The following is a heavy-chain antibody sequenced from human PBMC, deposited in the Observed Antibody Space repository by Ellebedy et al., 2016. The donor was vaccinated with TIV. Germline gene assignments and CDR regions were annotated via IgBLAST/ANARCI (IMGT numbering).Heavy chain of an antibody. D-gene: IGHD2-2*01. CDR2: ISGSGGST. J-gene: IGHJ6*02. CDR1: GFTFSSYA. CDR3: ANHYCSSTSCSMGGAYYYYYYGMDV. V-gene: IGHV3-23*01. Sequence: GGSLRLSXAASGFTFSSYAMSWVRQAPGKGLEWVSAISGSGGSTYYADSVKGRFTISRDNSKNTLYLQMNSLRAEDTAVYYCANHYCSSTSCSMGGAYYYYYYGMDVWGQGTTVTVSS.